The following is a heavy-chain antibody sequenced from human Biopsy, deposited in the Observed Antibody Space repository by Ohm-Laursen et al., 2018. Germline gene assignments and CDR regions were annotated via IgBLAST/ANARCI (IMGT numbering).Heavy chain of an antibody. CDR1: GDSISTSTTYY. J-gene: IGHJ5*02. Sequence: SDTLSLTCTVSGDSISTSTTYYWAWLRQPPGKGLEWIGSIYNSETTFYNPSLKSRAAISVDTSTNQFSLKVSSVTAADTALYYCARHPTRFWFDPWGHGTLVTVSS. V-gene: IGHV4-39*01. CDR3: ARHPTRFWFDP. CDR2: IYNSETT. D-gene: IGHD1/OR15-1a*01.